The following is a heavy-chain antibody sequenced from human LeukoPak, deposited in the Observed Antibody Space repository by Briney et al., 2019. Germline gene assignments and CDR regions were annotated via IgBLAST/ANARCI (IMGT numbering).Heavy chain of an antibody. V-gene: IGHV3-23*01. Sequence: GGSLRLSCAVSGFTFSSFDMIWVRQTPGKGLEWVSVISASGDSTYYADSVKGRFTISRDNSMKTLYLHLKSLRVEDTAKYYCVKRAASCFDHWGQGTLITLSS. D-gene: IGHD1-26*01. CDR1: GFTFSSFD. CDR2: ISASGDST. J-gene: IGHJ4*02. CDR3: VKRAASCFDH.